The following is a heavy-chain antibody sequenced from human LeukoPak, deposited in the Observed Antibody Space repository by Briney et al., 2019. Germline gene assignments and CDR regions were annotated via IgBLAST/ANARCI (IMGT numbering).Heavy chain of an antibody. CDR1: GGSISSDY. D-gene: IGHD2-2*01. V-gene: IGHV4-59*08. J-gene: IGHJ4*02. CDR2: IHYSGRT. Sequence: SETLSLTCTASGGSISSDYWSWIRQPPGKGLGWIGYIHYSGRTNYNPSLKSRITISVDTSKTQFSLKLSSVTAADTAVYYCATLRGSSSAVFDYWGQGTLVTVSS. CDR3: ATLRGSSSAVFDY.